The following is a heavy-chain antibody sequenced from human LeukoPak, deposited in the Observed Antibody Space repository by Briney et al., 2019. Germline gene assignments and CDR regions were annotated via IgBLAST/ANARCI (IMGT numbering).Heavy chain of an antibody. CDR1: GGTFSSYA. J-gene: IGHJ6*03. D-gene: IGHD5-18*01. CDR3: ARGRYSYGSKVIPYYYYYMDV. Sequence: GASVKVSCKASGGTFSSYAISWVRQAPGQGLEWMGGIIPIFGTANYAQKFQGRVTITTDESTSTAYMELSSLRSEDTAVYYCARGRYSYGSKVIPYYYYYMDVWGKGTTVTVPS. CDR2: IIPIFGTA. V-gene: IGHV1-69*05.